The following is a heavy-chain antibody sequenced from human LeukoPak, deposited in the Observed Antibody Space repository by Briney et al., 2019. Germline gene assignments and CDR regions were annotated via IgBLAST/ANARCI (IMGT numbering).Heavy chain of an antibody. CDR3: TRWVSQYYFDF. CDR1: GFNLNYYW. J-gene: IGHJ4*02. CDR2: IHHDESEK. D-gene: IGHD2-21*01. Sequence: GSLRLSCEASGFNLNYYWLGWVRQAPGKGLEWVALIHHDESEKYYVDSVKGRFSISRDNAKSSVYLQMDSLRVDDTAIYYCTRWVSQYYFDFWGQGVLVSVSS. V-gene: IGHV3-7*01.